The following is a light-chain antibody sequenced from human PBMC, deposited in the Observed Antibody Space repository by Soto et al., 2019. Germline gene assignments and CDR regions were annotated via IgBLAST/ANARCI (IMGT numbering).Light chain of an antibody. CDR3: SSSTSTSTVEV. V-gene: IGLV2-14*03. J-gene: IGLJ1*01. Sequence: QSALTQPASVSGSPGQSITISCTGTSSDVGGYNYVSWYQLHPGKAPRLMIFDVNSRPSGVSSRFSGSKSGNTASLTMSGLQAEDEADYYCSSSTSTSTVEVFGTGTKLIVL. CDR2: DVN. CDR1: SSDVGGYNY.